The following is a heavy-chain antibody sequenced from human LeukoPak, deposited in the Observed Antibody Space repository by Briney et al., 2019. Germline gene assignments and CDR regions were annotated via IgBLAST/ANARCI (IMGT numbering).Heavy chain of an antibody. CDR1: GYTFTGYY. J-gene: IGHJ4*02. CDR3: ARWGYYGSGSYRLGNDY. D-gene: IGHD3-10*01. CDR2: INPNSGGT. V-gene: IGHV1-2*02. Sequence: APVKVSCKASGYTFTGYYMHWVRQAPGQGLEWMGWINPNSGGTNYAQKFQGRVTMTRDTSISTAYMELSRLRSDDTAVYYCARWGYYGSGSYRLGNDYWGQGTLVTVSS.